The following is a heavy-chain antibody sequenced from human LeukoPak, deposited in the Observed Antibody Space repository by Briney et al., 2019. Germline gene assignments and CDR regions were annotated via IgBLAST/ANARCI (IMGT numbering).Heavy chain of an antibody. D-gene: IGHD4-11*01. CDR1: GLTFSNYG. J-gene: IGHJ4*02. CDR3: AKEGHTVAIRAKVDD. CDR2: IQYDGSHK. V-gene: IGHV3-30*02. Sequence: GGSLRLSCAASGLTFSNYGMHWVRQAPGKGLEWVTFIQYDGSHKQYVDSVKGRFTISRDNSKNTVYLQMNSLSAEDTAVYYCAKEGHTVAIRAKVDDWGQGTLVTVSA.